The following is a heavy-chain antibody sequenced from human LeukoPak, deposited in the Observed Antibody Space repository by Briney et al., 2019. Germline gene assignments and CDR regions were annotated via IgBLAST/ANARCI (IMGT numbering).Heavy chain of an antibody. CDR2: IKSDGIST. J-gene: IGHJ6*02. CDR3: ARDKSYGMDV. CDR1: GFTFSTYW. Sequence: GGSLRLSCAASGFTFSTYWMHWVRQAPGKGLVWVSLIKSDGISTSYADSVKGRFTISRDNAKNTLYLQMRSLRADDTAVYYCARDKSYGMDVWGQGTTVTVSS. V-gene: IGHV3-74*01.